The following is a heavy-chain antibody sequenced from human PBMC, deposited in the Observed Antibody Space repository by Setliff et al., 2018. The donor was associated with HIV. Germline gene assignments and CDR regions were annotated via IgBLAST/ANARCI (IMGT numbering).Heavy chain of an antibody. CDR3: AREDLGGAPDY. CDR1: GFTFNNYG. V-gene: IGHV3-33*01. Sequence: GGSLRLSCAASGFTFNNYGMNWVRQAPGKGLEWVALIYYDGSKKYYADSVQGRFTISRDNSKKMLYLQMNSLRAEDTAVYYCAREDLGGAPDYWGQGTLVTVSS. CDR2: IYYDGSKK. J-gene: IGHJ4*02. D-gene: IGHD3-16*01.